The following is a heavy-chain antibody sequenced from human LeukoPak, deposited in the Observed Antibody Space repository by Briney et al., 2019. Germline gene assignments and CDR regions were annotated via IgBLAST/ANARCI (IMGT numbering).Heavy chain of an antibody. J-gene: IGHJ4*02. CDR3: ARERYRDYLDY. CDR2: INPNSGGT. V-gene: IGHV1-2*02. CDR1: GYTFIGYY. Sequence: ASAKVSCKASGYTFIGYYMHWVRQAPGQGLEWMGWINPNSGGTNYAQKFQGRVTMTRDTSISTAYMELSRLRSDDTAVYYCARERYRDYLDYWGQGTLVTVSS. D-gene: IGHD1-26*01.